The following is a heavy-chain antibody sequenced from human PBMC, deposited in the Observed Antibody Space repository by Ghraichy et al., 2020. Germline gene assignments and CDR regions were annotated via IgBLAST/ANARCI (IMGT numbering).Heavy chain of an antibody. D-gene: IGHD5-24*01. CDR3: ARLGDGYNYLWFYYYGMDV. J-gene: IGHJ6*02. CDR2: MNPNSGNT. CDR1: GYTFTSYD. V-gene: IGHV1-8*01. Sequence: ASVKVSCKASGYTFTSYDINWVRQATGQGLEWMGWMNPNSGNTGYAQKFQGRVTMTRNTSISTAYMELSSLRSEDTAVYYCARLGDGYNYLWFYYYGMDVWGQGTTVTVSS.